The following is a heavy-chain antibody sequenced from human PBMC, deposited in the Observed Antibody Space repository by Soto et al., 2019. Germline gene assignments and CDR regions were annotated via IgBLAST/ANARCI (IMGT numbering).Heavy chain of an antibody. D-gene: IGHD3-22*01. Sequence: GGSLRLSCAASGVTFSSYSMHWVRQAPGKGLEWVAVISYDGSNKYYADSVKGRFTISRDNSKNTLYLQMNSLRAEDTAVYYCARVTGYYDSSGYDDYFDYWGQGTLVTVSS. V-gene: IGHV3-30-3*01. CDR2: ISYDGSNK. J-gene: IGHJ4*02. CDR3: ARVTGYYDSSGYDDYFDY. CDR1: GVTFSSYS.